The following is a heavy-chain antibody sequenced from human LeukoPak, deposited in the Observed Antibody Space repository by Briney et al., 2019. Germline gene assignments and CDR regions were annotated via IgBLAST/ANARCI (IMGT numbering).Heavy chain of an antibody. CDR1: GGSISSRSYY. CDR3: ARGVAAAIDY. Sequence: PSETLSLTCTVSGGSISSRSYYWGWIRQPPGKGLEWIGKISDSGNTYYSPSLRSRVTISIDMSKNQFSLQLNSVTPEDTAVYYCARGVAAAIDYWGQGTLVTVSS. J-gene: IGHJ4*02. D-gene: IGHD6-13*01. CDR2: ISDSGNT. V-gene: IGHV4-39*01.